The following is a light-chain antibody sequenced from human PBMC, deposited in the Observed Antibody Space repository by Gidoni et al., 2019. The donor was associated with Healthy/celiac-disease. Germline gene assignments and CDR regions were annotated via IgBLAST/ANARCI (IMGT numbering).Light chain of an antibody. V-gene: IGKV1-33*01. CDR1: QDITNY. Sequence: IQMTQSPSSLSASVGDRVTITCQASQDITNYLNWYQQKPGKAPKLLIYDASNLETGVPSRFSGSGSGTEFTFTISSLQSEDIATYYCQQYDNRPLWTFGQGTKVEIK. J-gene: IGKJ1*01. CDR3: QQYDNRPLWT. CDR2: DAS.